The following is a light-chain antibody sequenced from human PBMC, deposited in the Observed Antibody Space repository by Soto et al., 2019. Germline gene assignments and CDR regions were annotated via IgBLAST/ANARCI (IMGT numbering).Light chain of an antibody. CDR2: KAS. CDR1: QSVSSW. CDR3: QQYNNYSPLS. Sequence: DIQITQSPSTLSASVGDRVTITCRASQSVSSWLAWYQLKPGKAPRLLISKASSLESGVPSRFSGSGSGTEFTLTISSLQPDDFATYYCQQYNNYSPLSFGGGTKVEIK. V-gene: IGKV1-5*03. J-gene: IGKJ4*01.